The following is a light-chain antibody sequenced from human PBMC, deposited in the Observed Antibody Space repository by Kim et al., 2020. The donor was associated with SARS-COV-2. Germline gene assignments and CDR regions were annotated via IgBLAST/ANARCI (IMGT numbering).Light chain of an antibody. CDR2: DTP. CDR1: QSVSSGY. J-gene: IGKJ4*01. Sequence: LSPGERATLSCGASQSVSSGYLAWYQQRPGLAPRLLIYDTPSRATGIPDRFSGSGSGTDFTLTISRLEPEDFAVYFCQQYGKTPLTFGGGTKVEI. CDR3: QQYGKTPLT. V-gene: IGKV3D-20*01.